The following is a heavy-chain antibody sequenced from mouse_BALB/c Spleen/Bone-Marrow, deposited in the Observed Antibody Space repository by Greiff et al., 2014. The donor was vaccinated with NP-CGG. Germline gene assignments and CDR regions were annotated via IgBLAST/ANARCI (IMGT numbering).Heavy chain of an antibody. CDR1: GYTFTSYV. D-gene: IGHD2-2*01. CDR3: ARSLYGYDWYFDV. J-gene: IGHJ1*01. V-gene: IGHV1-14*01. Sequence: VQLQQSGPELVKPGASVKMSCKASGYTFTSYVMHWVKQKPGQGLEWIGYINPYNDGTKYNEKFKGKATLTSDKPSSTAYMELSSLTSEDSAVYYCARSLYGYDWYFDVWGAGTTVTVSS. CDR2: INPYNDGT.